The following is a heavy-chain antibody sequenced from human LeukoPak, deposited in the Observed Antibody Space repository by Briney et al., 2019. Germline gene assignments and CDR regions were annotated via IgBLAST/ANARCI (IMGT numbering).Heavy chain of an antibody. CDR1: GFTFSSYG. V-gene: IGHV3-33*01. CDR2: IWYDGSNK. CDR3: ARDKTNYYDSSGYYPYY. D-gene: IGHD3-22*01. Sequence: GGSLRLSCAASGFTFSSYGMHWVRQAPGKGLEWVAVIWYDGSNKYYADSVKGRFTISRDNSKNTLYLQMNNLRAEDTAVYYCARDKTNYYDSSGYYPYYWGQGTLVTVSS. J-gene: IGHJ4*02.